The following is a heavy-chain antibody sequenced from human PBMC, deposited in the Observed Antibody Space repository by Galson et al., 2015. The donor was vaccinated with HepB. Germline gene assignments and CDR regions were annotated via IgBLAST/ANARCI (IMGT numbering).Heavy chain of an antibody. J-gene: IGHJ4*02. CDR2: IWSDGSNK. D-gene: IGHD1-26*01. CDR3: AKGPIVGAFDY. Sequence: SLRLSCAASGFTFRTYGMHWVRQAPGKGLEWVATIWSDGSNKYFADSVKGRFTISRDNSKNMLYLQMNSLRVEDTGVYYCAKGPIVGAFDYWGQGTLVTVSS. CDR1: GFTFRTYG. V-gene: IGHV3-30*02.